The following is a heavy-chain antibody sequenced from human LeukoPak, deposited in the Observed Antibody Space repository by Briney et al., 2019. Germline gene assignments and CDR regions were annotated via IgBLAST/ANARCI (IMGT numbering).Heavy chain of an antibody. D-gene: IGHD3-10*02. CDR1: GFTFSSYE. CDR3: AELGITMIGGV. V-gene: IGHV3-7*01. CDR2: IKQDGSEK. Sequence: GGSLRLACAASGFTFSSYEMNWVRQAPGKGLEWVANIKQDGSEKYYVDSVKGRFTISRDNAKNSLYLQMNSLRAEDTAVYYCAELGITMIGGVWGKGTTVTISS. J-gene: IGHJ6*04.